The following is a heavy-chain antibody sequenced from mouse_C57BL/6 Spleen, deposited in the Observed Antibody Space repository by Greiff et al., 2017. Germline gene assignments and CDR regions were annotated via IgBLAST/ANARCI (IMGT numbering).Heavy chain of an antibody. D-gene: IGHD2-12*01. CDR2: IYPRCGNT. V-gene: IGHV1-81*01. J-gene: IGHJ2*01. Sequence: VQLQQPGAELVKPGASVKVSCKASGYTFTSYWMHWVKQRPGKGLEWIGEIYPRCGNTYYNEKFKGKATLTAEKSSSTAHMELRSLTSADSAVSICARCHYYSYDGCYFDCWGKGTTLSVSA. CDR3: ARCHYYSYDGCYFDC. CDR1: GYTFTSYW.